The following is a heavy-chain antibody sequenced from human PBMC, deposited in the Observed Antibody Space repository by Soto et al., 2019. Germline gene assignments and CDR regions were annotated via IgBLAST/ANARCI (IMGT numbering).Heavy chain of an antibody. CDR3: ARSSPYQYDSSEGNFDY. D-gene: IGHD3-22*01. Sequence: QVQLQESGPRLVKPSQTLSLTCTVSGDSISSGDYYWNWIRQRPGTGLEWIGYIHYSGITDYTPSLESRASFSVDKSKNHFSLELNSVTAADTAVYYCARSSPYQYDSSEGNFDYWGQGTLVTVSS. V-gene: IGHV4-30-4*08. J-gene: IGHJ4*02. CDR1: GDSISSGDYY. CDR2: IHYSGIT.